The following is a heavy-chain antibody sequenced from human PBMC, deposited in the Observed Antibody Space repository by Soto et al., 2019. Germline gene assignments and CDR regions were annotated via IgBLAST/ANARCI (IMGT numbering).Heavy chain of an antibody. D-gene: IGHD3-3*01. Sequence: QVKLVQSGAEVKKPGASVKVSCKASGYTFTSYDINWVRQATGQGLEWMGWMNPNSGNTGYAQKFQGRVTMTRNTSLSTAYMELSSLRSEETAVYYCASPARNYDFWSGYSFDIWGQGTMVTVSS. CDR2: MNPNSGNT. CDR3: ASPARNYDFWSGYSFDI. V-gene: IGHV1-8*01. CDR1: GYTFTSYD. J-gene: IGHJ3*02.